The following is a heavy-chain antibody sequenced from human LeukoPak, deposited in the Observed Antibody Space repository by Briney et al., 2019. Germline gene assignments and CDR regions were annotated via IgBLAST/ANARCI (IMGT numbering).Heavy chain of an antibody. CDR3: ARERVVSDYNWFDP. V-gene: IGHV4-34*01. Sequence: SETLSLTCAVHGASFAGYSWSWIRQSPGKGLEWIGEVNRVGYTIYNPSLKSRVNISIDTSTTQFSLRLSSVTVADTAVYFCARERVVSDYNWFDPWGQGTLVSVSS. CDR1: GASFAGYS. CDR2: VNRVGYT. J-gene: IGHJ5*02. D-gene: IGHD6-25*01.